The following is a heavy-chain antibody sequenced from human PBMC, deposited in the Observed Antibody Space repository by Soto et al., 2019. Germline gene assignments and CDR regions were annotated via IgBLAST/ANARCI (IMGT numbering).Heavy chain of an antibody. J-gene: IGHJ5*02. CDR3: ARQRTGANVS. CDR2: INLDGSET. D-gene: IGHD1-1*01. Sequence: VGSLRLSCAASGFSFSNYWMSWVRQAPGKGLEWVANINLDGSETYYVDSVKGRFTISRDNAKNSLYLQMHSLGAEETAVYYCARQRTGANVSWDPRTLVTVST. CDR1: GFSFSNYW. V-gene: IGHV3-7*01.